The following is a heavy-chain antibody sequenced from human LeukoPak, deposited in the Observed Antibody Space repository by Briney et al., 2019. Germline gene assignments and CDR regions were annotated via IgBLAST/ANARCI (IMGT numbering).Heavy chain of an antibody. Sequence: ASVKVSCKASGYTFTSYYMHWVRQAPGQGLEWMGIINPSGGSTSYAQKFQGRVTMTRDTSTSTVYMELSSLRSEDTAVYYCARDLNIVVVPAAMGNWFDPWGQGTLVTVSS. CDR3: ARDLNIVVVPAAMGNWFDP. CDR2: INPSGGST. V-gene: IGHV1-46*03. J-gene: IGHJ5*02. D-gene: IGHD2-2*01. CDR1: GYTFTSYY.